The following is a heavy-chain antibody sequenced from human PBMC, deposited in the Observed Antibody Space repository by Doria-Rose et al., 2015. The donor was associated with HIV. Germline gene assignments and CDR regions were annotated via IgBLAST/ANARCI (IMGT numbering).Heavy chain of an antibody. D-gene: IGHD2-8*01. V-gene: IGHV4-34*01. CDR3: ARGHIVLMVYASRGDAFDI. CDR2: INHSGRT. J-gene: IGHJ3*02. Sequence: GLEWVGEINHSGRTNYNPSLKSRVTMSVDMSKYQFSLNLTSVTAADTAVYYCARGHIVLMVYASRGDAFDIWGQGTLVTVSS.